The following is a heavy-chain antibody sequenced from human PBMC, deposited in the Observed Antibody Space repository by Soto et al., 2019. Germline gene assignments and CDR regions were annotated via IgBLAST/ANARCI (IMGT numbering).Heavy chain of an antibody. CDR2: SSTSSVYV. Sequence: GGSLRLSCAASGFTFSSCSMNWVRLAPGKGLEWVSSSSTSSVYVYYADSVKGRFTISRDNAKSSLFLQMNSLRADDTAVYYCARDLNTARLLDFWGQGALVTVSS. CDR3: ARDLNTARLLDF. D-gene: IGHD6-25*01. V-gene: IGHV3-21*01. CDR1: GFTFSSCS. J-gene: IGHJ4*02.